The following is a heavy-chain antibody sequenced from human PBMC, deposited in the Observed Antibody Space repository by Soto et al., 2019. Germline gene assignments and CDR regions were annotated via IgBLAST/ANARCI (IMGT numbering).Heavy chain of an antibody. J-gene: IGHJ3*02. CDR2: ISSSSSDT. Sequence: VGSISLSWSASGFNFSDYYMSWIRATPGKGLEWVSYISSSSSDTNYADSVKGRFTISRDNAKNSVYLQMNSLRAEDTAVYYCARDKGSIVVVTAGAFDIWGQGTMVTVS. CDR1: GFNFSDYY. D-gene: IGHD2-21*02. V-gene: IGHV3-11*06. CDR3: ARDKGSIVVVTAGAFDI.